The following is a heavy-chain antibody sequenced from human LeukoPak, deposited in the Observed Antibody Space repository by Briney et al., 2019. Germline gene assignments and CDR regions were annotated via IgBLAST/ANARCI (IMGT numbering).Heavy chain of an antibody. CDR1: GGSLSGYY. D-gene: IGHD2-2*01. V-gene: IGHV4-34*01. CDR3: ARRDCSSTSCPSGGFDP. J-gene: IGHJ5*02. Sequence: SETLSLTCAVYGGSLSGYYWSWIRQPPGKGLEWIGEINHSGSTNYNPSLKSRVTISVDTSKNQFSLKLSSVTAADTAVYYCARRDCSSTSCPSGGFDPWGQGTLVTVSS. CDR2: INHSGST.